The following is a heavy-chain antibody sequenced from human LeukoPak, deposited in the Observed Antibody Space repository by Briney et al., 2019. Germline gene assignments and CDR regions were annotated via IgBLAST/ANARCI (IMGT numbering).Heavy chain of an antibody. V-gene: IGHV1-2*02. Sequence: ASVKVSCKASGYIFTGYYMHWVRQAPGRGLEWMGWMNPNSGGTNYAQRFQGRVTMTRDTSTSTAYMEVNSLRSDDTAVYFCARGFISSPEYSSSSFGFWGQGTLVTVST. J-gene: IGHJ4*02. D-gene: IGHD6-6*01. CDR2: MNPNSGGT. CDR3: ARGFISSPEYSSSSFGF. CDR1: GYIFTGYY.